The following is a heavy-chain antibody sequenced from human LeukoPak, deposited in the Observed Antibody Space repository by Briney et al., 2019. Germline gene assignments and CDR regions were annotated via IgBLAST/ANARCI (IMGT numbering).Heavy chain of an antibody. CDR3: TRWDCTTTGCYPFDY. V-gene: IGHV3-73*01. Sequence: PGGSLRLSCAASGFTFSSSAIHWVRQASGKGLEWVGRIRDKANSYATAYIASVKGRFTISRDDSKNTAYLQMSSLKTEETAVYYCTRWDCTTTGCYPFDYWGQGTLVTVSS. J-gene: IGHJ4*02. CDR1: GFTFSSSA. CDR2: IRDKANSYAT. D-gene: IGHD2-2*01.